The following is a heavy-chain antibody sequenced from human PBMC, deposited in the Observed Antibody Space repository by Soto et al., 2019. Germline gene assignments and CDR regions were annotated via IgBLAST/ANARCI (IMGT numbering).Heavy chain of an antibody. CDR2: IYYSGST. CDR1: GGSISSSSYY. CDR3: ASYCSSTSCLNFDY. D-gene: IGHD2-2*01. V-gene: IGHV4-39*01. J-gene: IGHJ4*02. Sequence: ASETLSLTCTVSGGSISSSSYYWGWIRQPPGKGLEWIGSIYYSGSTYYNPSLKSRVTISVDTSKNQFSLKLSSVTAADTAVYYCASYCSSTSCLNFDYWGQGTLVTVSS.